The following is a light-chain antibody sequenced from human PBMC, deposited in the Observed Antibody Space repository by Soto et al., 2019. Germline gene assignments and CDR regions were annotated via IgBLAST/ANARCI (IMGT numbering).Light chain of an antibody. Sequence: DIQMTQSPSSLSASVGDRVTITCRASQSISSYLNWYQQKPGKAPNLLIYASSSLRSGVPSRFSGSGSGTDFTLTINSLQPEDFATYYCQQSFSMPITFGQGTRLEIK. J-gene: IGKJ5*01. CDR1: QSISSY. CDR2: ASS. V-gene: IGKV1-39*01. CDR3: QQSFSMPIT.